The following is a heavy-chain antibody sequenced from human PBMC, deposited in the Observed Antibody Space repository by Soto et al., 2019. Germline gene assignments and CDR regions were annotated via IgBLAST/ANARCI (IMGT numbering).Heavy chain of an antibody. CDR1: GFTFSGSA. CDR3: TRIQAARDFDY. D-gene: IGHD6-6*01. CDR2: IRSKANSYAT. Sequence: GGSLRLSCAASGFTFSGSAMHWVRQASGKGLEWAGRIRSKANSYATAYAASVKGRFTISRDDSKNTAYLQMNSLKTEDTAVYYCTRIQAARDFDYWGQGTLVTVSS. V-gene: IGHV3-73*01. J-gene: IGHJ4*02.